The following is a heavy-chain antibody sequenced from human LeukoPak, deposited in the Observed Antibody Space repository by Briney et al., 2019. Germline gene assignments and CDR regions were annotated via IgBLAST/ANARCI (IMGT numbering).Heavy chain of an antibody. Sequence: GASVKVSCKASGYTFTGYYMHWVRQAPGQGLEWMGWINPNSGGTNYAQKLQGRVTMTRDTSISTAYMELSRLRSDDTAVYYCARGGEGPHQPFDYWGQGTLVTVSS. CDR2: INPNSGGT. V-gene: IGHV1-2*02. D-gene: IGHD7-27*01. CDR1: GYTFTGYY. CDR3: ARGGEGPHQPFDY. J-gene: IGHJ4*02.